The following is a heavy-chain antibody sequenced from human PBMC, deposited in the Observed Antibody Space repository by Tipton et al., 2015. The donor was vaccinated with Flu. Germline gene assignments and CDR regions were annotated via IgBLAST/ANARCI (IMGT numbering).Heavy chain of an antibody. CDR1: GGSISSGSYY. CDR3: ARLSSNWYHQLDN. V-gene: IGHV4-61*10. J-gene: IGHJ4*02. D-gene: IGHD6-13*01. Sequence: TLSLTCTVSGGSISSGSYYWSWIRRPAGKGLEWIGYISYSGSTNYNPSLKSRVTISVDTSKNQFSLELSSVTAADTAVYYCARLSSNWYHQLDNWGQGTLVTVSS. CDR2: ISYSGST.